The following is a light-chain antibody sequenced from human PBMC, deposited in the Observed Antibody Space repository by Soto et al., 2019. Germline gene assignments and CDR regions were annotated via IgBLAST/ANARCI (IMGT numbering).Light chain of an antibody. CDR2: KAS. CDR1: QSASRW. V-gene: IGKV1-5*03. J-gene: IGKJ1*01. Sequence: DIQMTQSPSTLSASVGDRVTITCRASQSASRWLAWYQQKPGKAPKLLIYKASTLESGVPSRFSGSGSGTEFTLAISSLQPDDSATYYCQQYNDNWTFGQGTKVEIK. CDR3: QQYNDNWT.